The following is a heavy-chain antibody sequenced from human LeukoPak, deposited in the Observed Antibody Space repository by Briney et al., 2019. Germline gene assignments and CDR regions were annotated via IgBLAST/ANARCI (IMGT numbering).Heavy chain of an antibody. CDR1: GGSISSSSYY. D-gene: IGHD3-3*01. CDR3: ARALSIMRFLEWLLYDAFDI. CDR2: IYYSGST. V-gene: IGHV4-39*07. J-gene: IGHJ3*02. Sequence: SETLSLTCTVSGGSISSSSYYWGWIRQPPGKGLEWIGSIYYSGSTYYNPSLKSRVTISVDTSKNQFSLKLSSVTAADTAVYYCARALSIMRFLEWLLYDAFDIWGQGTMVTVSS.